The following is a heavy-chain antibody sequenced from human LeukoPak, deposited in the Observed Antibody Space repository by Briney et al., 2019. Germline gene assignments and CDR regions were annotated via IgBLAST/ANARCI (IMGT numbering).Heavy chain of an antibody. J-gene: IGHJ4*02. Sequence: GVALRRSCITSGFAFSTYGMHWVRQAPGKGLEWVALIWNDGSKTYHAESVKDRFTISRDNSQNTLYLQMNSLRHEDTAVYYCARGPWLVSDITSFDYWGQGTLVTVSS. CDR3: ARGPWLVSDITSFDY. D-gene: IGHD5-18*01. CDR2: IWNDGSKT. CDR1: GFAFSTYG. V-gene: IGHV3-33*01.